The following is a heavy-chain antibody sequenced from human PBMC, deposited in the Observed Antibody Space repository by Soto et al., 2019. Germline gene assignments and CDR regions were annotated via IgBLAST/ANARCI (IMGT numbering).Heavy chain of an antibody. CDR1: GFTFTRYS. CDR3: ARESEDLTSNFDD. CDR2: ISSTTNYI. Sequence: EVQLVESGGGLVKPGGSLRLSCAASGFTFTRYSMNWVRQAPGKGLEWVSSISSTTNYIYYGDSMKGRFTISRDNAKNSLYLERNSLRAEDTAVYYCARESEDLTSNFDDWGQGTLVTVSS. J-gene: IGHJ4*02. V-gene: IGHV3-21*06.